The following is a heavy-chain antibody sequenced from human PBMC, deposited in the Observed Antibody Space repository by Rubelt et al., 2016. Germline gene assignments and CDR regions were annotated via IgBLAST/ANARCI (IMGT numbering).Heavy chain of an antibody. CDR3: ARDHSGSYSFDF. D-gene: IGHD1-26*01. Sequence: QVQLVQSGAEVKKPGASVKVSCKASGYIFTNHAVNWVRQAPGQKLEWMGWHNAGNGYTKYSPKFQGRIPITRDTSASAAYMELSSLTSEDTAVYYCARDHSGSYSFDFWGQGTLVTVSS. V-gene: IGHV1-3*01. CDR1: GYIFTNHA. J-gene: IGHJ4*02. CDR2: HNAGNGYT.